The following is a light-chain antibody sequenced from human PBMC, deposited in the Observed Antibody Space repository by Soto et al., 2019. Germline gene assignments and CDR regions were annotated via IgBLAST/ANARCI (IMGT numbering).Light chain of an antibody. J-gene: IGKJ1*01. Sequence: DIQLTQSPSTLSASVGDRVTITCRASQGISSWLDWYQQKPGKAPRLLIFDASDLENGVPSRFSGSGSGTEFTLTISRLQPDDFATYYCQQYDDYWTFGQGTKVEIK. CDR3: QQYDDYWT. CDR2: DAS. V-gene: IGKV1-5*01. CDR1: QGISSW.